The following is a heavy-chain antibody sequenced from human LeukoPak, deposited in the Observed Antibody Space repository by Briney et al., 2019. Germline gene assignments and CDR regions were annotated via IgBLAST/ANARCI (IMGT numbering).Heavy chain of an antibody. V-gene: IGHV3-23*01. D-gene: IGHD5-12*01. CDR3: AKGPQLYSGYHPDY. Sequence: TGGSLRLSCAASGFTFNNAAMTWVRQAPGQGLEWVSTITGSDDTTDYADSAKGRFTISRDFSTNMAHLKMNSLRTEDTAIYYCAKGPQLYSGYHPDYWGQGTLVTVSS. CDR1: GFTFNNAA. CDR2: ITGSDDTT. J-gene: IGHJ4*02.